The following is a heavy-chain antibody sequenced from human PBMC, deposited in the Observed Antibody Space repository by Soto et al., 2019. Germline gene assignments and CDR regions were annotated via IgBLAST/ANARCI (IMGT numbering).Heavy chain of an antibody. J-gene: IGHJ5*02. D-gene: IGHD3-22*01. CDR2: IYYSGST. CDR1: GGAISSYY. Sequence: SETLSLTCTVSGGAISSYYWSWIRQPPGKGLEWIGYIYYSGSTNYNPSLKRRVTISVDTSKNQFSLKLSSVTAADTAVYYCARGEYYYDSSGYYQYWFDPWGQGTLVTVSS. CDR3: ARGEYYYDSSGYYQYWFDP. V-gene: IGHV4-59*01.